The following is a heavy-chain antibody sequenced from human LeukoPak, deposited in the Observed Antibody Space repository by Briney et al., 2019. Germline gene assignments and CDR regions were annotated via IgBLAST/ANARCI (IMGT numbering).Heavy chain of an antibody. J-gene: IGHJ5*02. CDR3: ARDLWDCSSTSCFWWFDP. D-gene: IGHD2-2*01. Sequence: GGSLRLSCAASGFTVSSNYMSWVRQAPGKGLEWVSVIYSGGSTYYADSVKGRFTISRDNSKNTLYLQMNSLRAEDTAVYYCARDLWDCSSTSCFWWFDPWGQGTLVTVSS. V-gene: IGHV3-66*02. CDR1: GFTVSSNY. CDR2: IYSGGST.